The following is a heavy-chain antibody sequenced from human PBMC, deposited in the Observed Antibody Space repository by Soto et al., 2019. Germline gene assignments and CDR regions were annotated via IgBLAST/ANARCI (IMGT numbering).Heavy chain of an antibody. CDR2: IYPLDSDT. J-gene: IGHJ3*02. D-gene: IGHD2-2*02. V-gene: IGHV5-51*01. CDR1: GYSFTSYW. Sequence: ESLKISCKTSGYSFTSYWIGWVRQMPGKGLEWVGIIYPLDSDTRYSPSFQGQVTVSVDRSISTAYLQWSSLKASETAIYYCARYCISSSCYRGFDIWGQGTMVTVSS. CDR3: ARYCISSSCYRGFDI.